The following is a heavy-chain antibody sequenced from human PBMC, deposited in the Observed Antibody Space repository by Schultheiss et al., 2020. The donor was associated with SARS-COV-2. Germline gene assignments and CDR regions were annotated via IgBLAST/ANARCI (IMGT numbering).Heavy chain of an antibody. CDR3: ASYSSGYYYGVYYYYGMDV. CDR1: GYTFTNYD. Sequence: ASVKVSCKASGYTFTNYDINWVRQATGQGLEWMGWMNPNSGNTGYAQKFQGRVTMTRNTSISTAYMELSSLRSEDTAVYYCASYSSGYYYGVYYYYGMDVWGQGTTVTVSS. CDR2: MNPNSGNT. D-gene: IGHD3-22*01. V-gene: IGHV1-8*01. J-gene: IGHJ6*02.